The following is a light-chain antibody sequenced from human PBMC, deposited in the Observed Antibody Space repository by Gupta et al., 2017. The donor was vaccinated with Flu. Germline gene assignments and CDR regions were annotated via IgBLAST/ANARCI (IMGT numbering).Light chain of an antibody. CDR2: RVS. Sequence: DVVLTQSPLSLPVIFGQPASISCRSSQSLVHRNGNTYLTWFQQRPGQSPRRLIDRVSKRDAGLPDRISGSGAGTDFTLKISRVEAEDVGVYYCMHGTHWPTFGQGTKVEIK. CDR1: QSLVHRNGNTY. V-gene: IGKV2-30*02. CDR3: MHGTHWPT. J-gene: IGKJ1*01.